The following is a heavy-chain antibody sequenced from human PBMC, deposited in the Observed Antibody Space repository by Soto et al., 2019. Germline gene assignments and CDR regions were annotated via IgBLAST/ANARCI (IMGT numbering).Heavy chain of an antibody. Sequence: EVQLVESGGGLVKPGGSLRLSCAASGFTFSSYSMNWVRQAPGKGLEWVSSISSSSSYIYYADSVKGRFTISRDNAKNSLYLQMNSLRAEDTAVYYCARDREGAYDFWSGYLAGYYYYYGMDVWGQGTTVTVSS. J-gene: IGHJ6*02. D-gene: IGHD3-3*01. CDR1: GFTFSSYS. V-gene: IGHV3-21*01. CDR2: ISSSSSYI. CDR3: ARDREGAYDFWSGYLAGYYYYYGMDV.